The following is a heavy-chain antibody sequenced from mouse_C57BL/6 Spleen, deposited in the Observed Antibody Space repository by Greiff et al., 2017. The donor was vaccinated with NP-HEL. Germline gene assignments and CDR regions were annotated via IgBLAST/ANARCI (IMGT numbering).Heavy chain of an antibody. V-gene: IGHV3-6*01. J-gene: IGHJ1*03. D-gene: IGHD1-1*01. CDR1: GYSITSGYY. CDR2: ISYDGSN. Sequence: EVKVEESGPGLVKPSQSLSLTCSVTGYSITSGYYWNWIRQFPGNKLEWMGYISYDGSNNYNPSLKNRISITRDTSKNQFFLKLNSVTTEDTATYYCARVRYYGSSSHWYFDVWGTGTTVTVSS. CDR3: ARVRYYGSSSHWYFDV.